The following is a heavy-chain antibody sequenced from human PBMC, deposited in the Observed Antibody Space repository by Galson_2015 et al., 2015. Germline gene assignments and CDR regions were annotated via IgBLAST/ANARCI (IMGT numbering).Heavy chain of an antibody. V-gene: IGHV1-18*01. Sequence: SCKASGYTFTSYGISWVRQAPGQGLEWMGWISAYNGNTNYAQKLQGRVTMTTDTSTSTAYMELRSLRSDDTAVYYCARLRFLEWLLPNWFDPWGQGTLVTVSS. J-gene: IGHJ5*02. CDR2: ISAYNGNT. CDR3: ARLRFLEWLLPNWFDP. D-gene: IGHD3-3*01. CDR1: GYTFTSYG.